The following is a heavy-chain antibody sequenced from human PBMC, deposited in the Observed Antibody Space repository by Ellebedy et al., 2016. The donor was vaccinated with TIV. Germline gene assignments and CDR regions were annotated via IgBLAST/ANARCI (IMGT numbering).Heavy chain of an antibody. CDR2: ISSSSSTI. Sequence: GESLKISCAASGFTFSSYSMNCVRQSPGKGLEWVSYISSSSSTIYYADSVKGRFTISRDKAKNSLYLQRNSLRAEDTAVYYCARELVAGWFHPWGQGTLVTGSS. CDR3: ARELVAGWFHP. J-gene: IGHJ5*02. D-gene: IGHD2-2*01. CDR1: GFTFSSYS. V-gene: IGHV3-48*01.